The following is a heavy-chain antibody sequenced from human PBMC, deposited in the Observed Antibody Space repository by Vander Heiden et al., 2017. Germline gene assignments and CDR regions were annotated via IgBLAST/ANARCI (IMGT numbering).Heavy chain of an antibody. CDR1: GFTFSSYA. V-gene: IGHV3-30-3*01. Sequence: QVQLVESGGGVVQPGRSLRLSCAASGFTFSSYAMHWVRQAPGKGLEWVAVISYDGSNKYYADSVKGRFTISRDNSKNTLYLQMKSMRAEDTAVYYCARALRPMIVVVMDYWGQGTLVTVYS. CDR2: ISYDGSNK. D-gene: IGHD3-22*01. CDR3: ARALRPMIVVVMDY. J-gene: IGHJ4*02.